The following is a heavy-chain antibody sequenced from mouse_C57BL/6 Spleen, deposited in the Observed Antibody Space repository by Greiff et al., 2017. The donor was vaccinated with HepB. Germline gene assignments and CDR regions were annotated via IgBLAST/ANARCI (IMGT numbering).Heavy chain of an antibody. Sequence: EVQLQQSGPELVKPGASVKISRKASGYSFTGYYMNWVKQSPEKSLEWIGEINPSTGGTTYNQKFKAKATLTVDKSSSTAYMQLKSLTSEDSAVYYCARFSYSNYNFDYWGQGTTLTVSS. CDR3: ARFSYSNYNFDY. D-gene: IGHD2-5*01. V-gene: IGHV1-42*01. J-gene: IGHJ2*01. CDR1: GYSFTGYY. CDR2: INPSTGGT.